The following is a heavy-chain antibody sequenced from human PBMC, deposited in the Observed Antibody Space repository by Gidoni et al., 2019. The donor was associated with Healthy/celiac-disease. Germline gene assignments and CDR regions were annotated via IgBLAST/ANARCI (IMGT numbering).Heavy chain of an antibody. J-gene: IGHJ2*01. CDR3: ARGRTVTTRGGSRYFDL. Sequence: QVQLQQWGAGLLKPSETLSLTCAVYGGSFRGYYWSWIRQPPGKGLEWIGEINHSGSTNYNPSLKSRVTISVDTSKNQFSLKLSSVTAADTAVYYCARGRTVTTRGGSRYFDLWGRGTLVTVSS. CDR2: INHSGST. CDR1: GGSFRGYY. V-gene: IGHV4-34*01. D-gene: IGHD4-17*01.